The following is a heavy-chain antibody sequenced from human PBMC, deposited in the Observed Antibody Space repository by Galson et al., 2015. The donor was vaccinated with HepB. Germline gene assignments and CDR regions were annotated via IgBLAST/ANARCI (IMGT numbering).Heavy chain of an antibody. J-gene: IGHJ5*02. D-gene: IGHD2-15*01. CDR2: IKQDGSEK. Sequence: SLRLSCAASGFTFSSYWMSWVRQAPGKGLEWVANIKQDGSEKYYVDSVKGRFTISRDNAKNSLYLQMNSLRAEDMAVYYCARDRSVVAATPSWFDPWGQGTLVTVSS. CDR1: GFTFSSYW. V-gene: IGHV3-7*03. CDR3: ARDRSVVAATPSWFDP.